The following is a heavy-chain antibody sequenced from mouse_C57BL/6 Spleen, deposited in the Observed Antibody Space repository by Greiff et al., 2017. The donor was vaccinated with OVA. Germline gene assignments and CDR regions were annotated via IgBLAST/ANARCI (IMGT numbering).Heavy chain of an antibody. V-gene: IGHV5-9*01. CDR3: ARHPYSNYGDYYAMDY. CDR1: GFTFSSYT. J-gene: IGHJ4*01. Sequence: EVQGVESGGGLVKPGGSLKLSCAASGFTFSSYTMSWVRQTPEKRLEWVATISGGGGNTYYPDSVKGRFTISRDNAKNTLYLQMSRLRSEDTALYYCARHPYSNYGDYYAMDYWGQGTSVTVSS. CDR2: ISGGGGNT. D-gene: IGHD2-5*01.